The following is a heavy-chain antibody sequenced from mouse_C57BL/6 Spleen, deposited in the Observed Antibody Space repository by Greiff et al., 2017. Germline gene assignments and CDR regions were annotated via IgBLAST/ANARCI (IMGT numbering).Heavy chain of an antibody. Sequence: DVMLVESGGGLVKPGGSLKLSCAASGFTFSSYAMSWVRQTPEKRLEWVATISDGGSYTYYPANVKGRFTISRDNAKNNLYLQMSHLKSEDTAMYYCARETTTVYFDYWGQGTTLTVSS. V-gene: IGHV5-4*01. D-gene: IGHD1-1*01. J-gene: IGHJ2*01. CDR2: ISDGGSYT. CDR1: GFTFSSYA. CDR3: ARETTTVYFDY.